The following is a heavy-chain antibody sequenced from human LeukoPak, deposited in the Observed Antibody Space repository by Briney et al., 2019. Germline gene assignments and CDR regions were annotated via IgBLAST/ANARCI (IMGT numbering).Heavy chain of an antibody. V-gene: IGHV4-59*01. CDR1: GGSISSYY. CDR2: IYYSGST. D-gene: IGHD4-11*01. CDR3: AREMGTVTLFDY. J-gene: IGHJ4*02. Sequence: SETLSLTCTVSGGSISSYYWSWIRQPPGKGLEWIGYIYYSGSTNYNPSLKSRVTISVDTSKNQFSLKLSSVTAADTAVYYCAREMGTVTLFDYWGQGTLVTVSS.